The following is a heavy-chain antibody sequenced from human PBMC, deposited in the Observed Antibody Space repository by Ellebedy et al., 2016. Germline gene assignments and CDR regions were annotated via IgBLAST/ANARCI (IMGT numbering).Heavy chain of an antibody. CDR1: GFTFSSYG. CDR3: ARDLKTIAVAWWFDP. CDR2: IWYDGSNK. D-gene: IGHD6-19*01. Sequence: GGSLRLSCAASGFTFSSYGMHWVRQAPGKGLEWVAVIWYDGSNKYYADSVKGRFTISRDNSKNTLYLQMNSLRAEDTAVYYCARDLKTIAVAWWFDPWGQGTLVTVSS. J-gene: IGHJ5*02. V-gene: IGHV3-33*08.